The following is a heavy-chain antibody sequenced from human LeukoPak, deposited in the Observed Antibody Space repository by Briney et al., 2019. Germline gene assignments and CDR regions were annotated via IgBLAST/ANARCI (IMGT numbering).Heavy chain of an antibody. V-gene: IGHV5-51*01. CDR3: ARQSRGRAAAGTSDY. J-gene: IGHJ4*02. CDR2: IYAGDSDT. Sequence: GESLKISCKVSGYSFTSYWSGWVRRMHGKGLEWMGTIYAGDSDTSYSPSFQGQVTISADKSISTSFLQWSSLKISDTAMYYCARQSRGRAAAGTSDYWGQGTLVTVSS. CDR1: GYSFTSYW. D-gene: IGHD6-25*01.